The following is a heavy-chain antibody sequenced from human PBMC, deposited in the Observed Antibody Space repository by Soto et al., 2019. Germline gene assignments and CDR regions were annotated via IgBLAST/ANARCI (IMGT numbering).Heavy chain of an antibody. CDR3: ARGSGTDTGDALDI. Sequence: EVQLVKSGGGLVKPGGSLRLSCAASGFTFTRHSMNWVRQAPGKGLEWVSCISGTGTFIYYSDSVKGRFTISRDDAKTSLYLQMNSLTAEDTAVYYCARGSGTDTGDALDIWGPGTMVTVS. CDR1: GFTFTRHS. V-gene: IGHV3-21*06. D-gene: IGHD2-21*02. J-gene: IGHJ3*02. CDR2: ISGTGTFI.